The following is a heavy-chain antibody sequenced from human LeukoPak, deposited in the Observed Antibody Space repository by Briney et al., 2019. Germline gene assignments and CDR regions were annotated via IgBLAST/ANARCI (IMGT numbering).Heavy chain of an antibody. CDR1: GGSINNYY. V-gene: IGHV4-4*07. D-gene: IGHD5-18*01. CDR2: IYSSGST. Sequence: SETLSLTCTVSGGSINNYYWIWIRQPAGKGLEWIGRIYSSGSTNYNPSLKSRVTISVDTSKNQFSLKLSSVTAADTAVYYCARDRGYSYGYLWFDPWGQGTLVTVSS. J-gene: IGHJ5*02. CDR3: ARDRGYSYGYLWFDP.